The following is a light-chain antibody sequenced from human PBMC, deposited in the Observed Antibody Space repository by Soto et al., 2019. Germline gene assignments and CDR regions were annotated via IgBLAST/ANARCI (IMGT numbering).Light chain of an antibody. J-gene: IGKJ4*01. V-gene: IGKV3-20*01. CDR2: GAS. CDR1: QSMSTNY. CDR3: DQYYSSPLT. Sequence: EIVLAQSPDTLSLSPGERATLSCRTSQSMSTNYLAWYQQKSGQPPRLLIYGASIRATGIPDRLSGSGSGTDFTLTISRLEPEDFAVYYCDQYYSSPLTFGGGAKVEVK.